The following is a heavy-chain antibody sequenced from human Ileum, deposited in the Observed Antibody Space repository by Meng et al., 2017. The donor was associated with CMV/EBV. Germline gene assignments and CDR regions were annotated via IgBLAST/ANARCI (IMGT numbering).Heavy chain of an antibody. Sequence: QVQLQQWGAVLLKPSETLSLTCAVFGGSFTDYYWTWFRQSPGKGLEWIGENTHSGRAYYSSSLTGRATISVDMSKYQFSLKLPSVTAADTAIYYCARGLASGWPDYWGQGTLVTVSS. CDR3: ARGLASGWPDY. D-gene: IGHD3-10*01. CDR1: GGSFTDYY. V-gene: IGHV4-34*01. CDR2: NTHSGRA. J-gene: IGHJ4*02.